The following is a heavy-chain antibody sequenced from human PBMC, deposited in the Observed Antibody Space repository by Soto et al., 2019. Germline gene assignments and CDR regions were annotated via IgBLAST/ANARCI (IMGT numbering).Heavy chain of an antibody. J-gene: IGHJ6*02. CDR3: ARARDGYYGMDV. Sequence: QVQLVESGGGVVQPGRSLRLSCAASGFTFSSYGMHWVRQAPGKGLEWVAVIWYDGSNENYADSVKGRFTISRDNTKNTLYLHMNSLRAEDTAVYYCARARDGYYGMDVWGQGTTVTVSS. CDR1: GFTFSSYG. V-gene: IGHV3-33*01. CDR2: IWYDGSNE.